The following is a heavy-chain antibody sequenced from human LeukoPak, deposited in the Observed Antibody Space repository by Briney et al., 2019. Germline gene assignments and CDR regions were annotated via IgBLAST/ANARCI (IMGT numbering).Heavy chain of an antibody. CDR2: ISGSGGST. Sequence: PGGSLRLSCAASGFTSSSYAMSWVRQAPGKGLEWVSAISGSGGSTYYADSVKGRFTISRDNSKNTLYLQMNSLRAEDTAVYYCAKGRGYSSSWYYFDYWGQGTLVTVSS. J-gene: IGHJ4*02. CDR3: AKGRGYSSSWYYFDY. D-gene: IGHD6-13*01. V-gene: IGHV3-23*01. CDR1: GFTSSSYA.